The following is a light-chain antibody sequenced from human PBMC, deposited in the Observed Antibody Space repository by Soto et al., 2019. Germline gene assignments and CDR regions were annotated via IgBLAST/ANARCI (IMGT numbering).Light chain of an antibody. V-gene: IGLV2-14*01. CDR1: SSDVGGYNY. J-gene: IGLJ1*01. CDR3: TSYTSYSTLDV. Sequence: QSALTQPASVSGSPGQSITISCTGTSSDVGGYNYVSWYQQHPDKAPKLMIYEVSNRPSGVSNRFSGSKSGHPASLTISGLQSEDEADYFCTSYTSYSTLDVFGTGTKVTVL. CDR2: EVS.